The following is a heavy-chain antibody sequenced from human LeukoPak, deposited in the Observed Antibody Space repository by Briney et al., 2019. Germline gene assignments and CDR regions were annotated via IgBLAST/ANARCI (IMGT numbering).Heavy chain of an antibody. Sequence: SETLSLTCIVFGGSISGSYYWGWIRQPPGTGLEWIGSIYYGGNTYYNPSLKSRVTVSVDTSKNQFSLKLNSLTAADTAVYYCARLLYDRSGYYYFDYWSQGTLVTVSS. CDR1: GGSISGSYY. J-gene: IGHJ4*02. CDR3: ARLLYDRSGYYYFDY. D-gene: IGHD3-22*01. V-gene: IGHV4-39*01. CDR2: IYYGGNT.